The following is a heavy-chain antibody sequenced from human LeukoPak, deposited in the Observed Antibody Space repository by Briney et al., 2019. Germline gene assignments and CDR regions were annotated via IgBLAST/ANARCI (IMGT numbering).Heavy chain of an antibody. Sequence: GASVKVSCKASGGTFSSYAISWVRQAPGQGLEWMGGIIPIFGTANYAQKFQGRVTITADESTSTAYMELSSLRSEDTAVYYCARGGDLYIWSYWFDPWGQGTLVTVSS. CDR1: GGTFSSYA. CDR2: IIPIFGTA. J-gene: IGHJ5*02. D-gene: IGHD3-10*01. V-gene: IGHV1-69*01. CDR3: ARGGDLYIWSYWFDP.